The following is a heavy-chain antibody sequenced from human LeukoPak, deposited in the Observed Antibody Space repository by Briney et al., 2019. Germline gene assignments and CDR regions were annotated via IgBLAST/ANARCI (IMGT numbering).Heavy chain of an antibody. CDR1: GFTFSIYS. D-gene: IGHD3-16*01. CDR2: ITSDSNTI. J-gene: IGHJ4*02. V-gene: IGHV3-48*01. Sequence: GGSLRLSCAASGFTFSIYSMNWVRQAPGKGLEWISYITSDSNTIYYADSVRGRFTISRDHGNNSLYLQLSSLRAEDSAIYYCARGGKQLWEFDFWGLGTLVTVSS. CDR3: ARGGKQLWEFDF.